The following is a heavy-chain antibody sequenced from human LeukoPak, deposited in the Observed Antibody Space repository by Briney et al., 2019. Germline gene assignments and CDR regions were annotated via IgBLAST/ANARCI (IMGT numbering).Heavy chain of an antibody. J-gene: IGHJ4*02. CDR3: AKSHHVTAIDY. V-gene: IGHV3-23*01. CDR1: GFTFSNYG. D-gene: IGHD2-21*02. Sequence: GGSLRLSCAASGFTFSNYGMSWVRQAPGKGLEWVSAISGSGGSTYYAGSVKGRFTISRDNSKNTLYLQMNSLRADDTAVYYCAKSHHVTAIDYWGQGTLVTVSS. CDR2: ISGSGGST.